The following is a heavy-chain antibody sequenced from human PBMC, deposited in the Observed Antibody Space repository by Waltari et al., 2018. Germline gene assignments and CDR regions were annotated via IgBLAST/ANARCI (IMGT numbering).Heavy chain of an antibody. D-gene: IGHD4-4*01. V-gene: IGHV4-34*01. J-gene: IGHJ6*02. Sequence: QVQLQQWGAGLLKPSETLSLTCAVYGGSFSDYYWSWIRQPPGKGLEWIGEINHSGSTNYNPSLKSRVTISVGMSKNQFSLKLSSVTAADTAVYYCARLSNYEYYGSDYSYGMDVWGQGTTVTVSS. CDR1: GGSFSDYY. CDR2: INHSGST. CDR3: ARLSNYEYYGSDYSYGMDV.